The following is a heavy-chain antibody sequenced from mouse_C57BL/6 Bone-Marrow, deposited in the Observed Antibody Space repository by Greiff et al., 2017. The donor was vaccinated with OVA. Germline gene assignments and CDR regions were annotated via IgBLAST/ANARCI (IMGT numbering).Heavy chain of an antibody. CDR1: GYTFTSYW. CDR2: IDPSDSYT. CDR3: ARDYGSSGYYAVDY. Sequence: QVQLQQPGAELVMPGASVKLSCKASGYTFTSYWMHWVKQRPGQGLEWIGEIDPSDSYTNYNQKFKGKSTLTVDKSSSTAYMQLSSLTSEDSAVYYCARDYGSSGYYAVDYWGQGTSVTVSS. V-gene: IGHV1-69*01. D-gene: IGHD1-1*01. J-gene: IGHJ4*01.